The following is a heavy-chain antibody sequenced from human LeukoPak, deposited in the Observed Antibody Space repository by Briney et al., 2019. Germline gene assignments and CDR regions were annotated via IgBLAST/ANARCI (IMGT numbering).Heavy chain of an antibody. CDR3: AKLGYCSSTSCYAPDY. CDR1: GYTFTSYG. D-gene: IGHD2-2*01. V-gene: IGHV1-18*01. Sequence: GASVKVSCKASGYTFTSYGISWVRQAPGQGLEWMGWISAYNGNTNYAQKLQGRVTMTTDTSTSTAYMGLRSLRSDDTAVYYCAKLGYCSSTSCYAPDYWGQGTLVTVSS. J-gene: IGHJ4*02. CDR2: ISAYNGNT.